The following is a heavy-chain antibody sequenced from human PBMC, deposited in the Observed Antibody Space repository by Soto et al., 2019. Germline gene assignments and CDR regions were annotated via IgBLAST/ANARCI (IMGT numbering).Heavy chain of an antibody. CDR3: ARDDDYGDNGLDY. Sequence: QVQLVESGGGVVQPGGSLRLSCAASGFTFGRHGMHWVRQAPGKGLEWVAVIGSDGRRDSYADSVKGGFTISRDNGQNTLYLQMNSLRAEDTAVYYCARDDDYGDNGLDYWGQGTLVTVSS. V-gene: IGHV3-33*01. J-gene: IGHJ4*02. CDR1: GFTFGRHG. D-gene: IGHD4-17*01. CDR2: IGSDGRRD.